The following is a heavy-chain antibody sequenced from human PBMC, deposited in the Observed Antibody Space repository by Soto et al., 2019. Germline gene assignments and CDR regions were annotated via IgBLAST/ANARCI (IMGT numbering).Heavy chain of an antibody. V-gene: IGHV3-30*18. CDR1: EFTFSSYG. D-gene: IGHD3-16*01. CDR2: ISYDGSNK. CDR3: AKNVLSRYYFDY. J-gene: IGHJ4*02. Sequence: HPGGSLRLSCAASEFTFSSYGMHWVRQAPGKGLEWVAVISYDGSNKYYADSVKGRFTISRDNSKNTLYLQMNSLRAEDTAVYYCAKNVLSRYYFDYWGQGTLVTVSS.